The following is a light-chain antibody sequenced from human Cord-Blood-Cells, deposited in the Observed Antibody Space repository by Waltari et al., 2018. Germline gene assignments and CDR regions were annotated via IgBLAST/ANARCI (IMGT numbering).Light chain of an antibody. Sequence: DIQRTQSPSSLSASVGARVTITCRASQSISSYLNWYQQKPGKAPKLLIYAASSLQSGVPSRFSGSGSGTDFTLTISSLQPEDFATYYCQQSYSTPRTFGQGTKVEIK. CDR2: AAS. CDR1: QSISSY. CDR3: QQSYSTPRT. V-gene: IGKV1-39*01. J-gene: IGKJ1*01.